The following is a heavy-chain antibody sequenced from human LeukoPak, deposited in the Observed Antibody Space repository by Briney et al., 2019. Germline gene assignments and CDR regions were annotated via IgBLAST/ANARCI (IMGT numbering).Heavy chain of an antibody. CDR3: ASASGNYYDSSGYEADAFDI. J-gene: IGHJ3*02. V-gene: IGHV3-21*01. CDR2: ISSSSSYI. CDR1: GFTFSSYS. Sequence: PGGSLRLSCAASGFTFSSYSMNWVRQAPGKGLEWVSSISSSSSYIYYADSVKGRFTISRDNAKNSLYLQMNSLRAEDTAVYYCASASGNYYDSSGYEADAFDIWGQGTMATVSS. D-gene: IGHD3-22*01.